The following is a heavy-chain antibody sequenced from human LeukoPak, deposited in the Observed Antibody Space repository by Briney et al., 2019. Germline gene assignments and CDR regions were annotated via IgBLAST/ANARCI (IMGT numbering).Heavy chain of an antibody. V-gene: IGHV3-7*01. Sequence: GGSLRLSCAASGFTFSSYWMSWVRQAPGKGLEWVANIKQDGSEKYYVDSVKGRFTISRDNAKNSLYLQMNSLRADDTAVYFCAMIEQVVSNVEGGYWGQGTLVTVSS. CDR3: AMIEQVVSNVEGGY. D-gene: IGHD6-6*01. J-gene: IGHJ4*02. CDR2: IKQDGSEK. CDR1: GFTFSSYW.